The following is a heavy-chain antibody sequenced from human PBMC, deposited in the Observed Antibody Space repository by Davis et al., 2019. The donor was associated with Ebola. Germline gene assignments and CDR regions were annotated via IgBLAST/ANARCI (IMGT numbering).Heavy chain of an antibody. CDR1: GYTFTNYY. CDR3: AAFSYDSSGYYSPNWFDP. D-gene: IGHD3-22*01. V-gene: IGHV1-46*01. CDR2: INPNDGRT. Sequence: AASVKVSCKASGYTFTNYYMHWVRQAPGQGLEWMGMINPNDGRTIYAQKFQGRVTVTRDTSTTTVYMDLSSLRSEDTAVYYCAAFSYDSSGYYSPNWFDPWGQGTLVTVSS. J-gene: IGHJ5*02.